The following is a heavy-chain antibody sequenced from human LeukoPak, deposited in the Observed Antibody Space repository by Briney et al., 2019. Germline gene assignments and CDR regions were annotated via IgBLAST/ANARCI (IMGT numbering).Heavy chain of an antibody. Sequence: SETLSLTCTVSGVSISSSSYHWGWIRQPPGKGLEWIGSIYYSGSTYYNPSPKSPVTISVDTSKNQFSLRLSSVTAADTAEYYCARLPYIAGAVDYWGQGTLVTVSS. J-gene: IGHJ4*02. D-gene: IGHD6-13*01. V-gene: IGHV4-39*01. CDR2: IYYSGST. CDR1: GVSISSSSYH. CDR3: ARLPYIAGAVDY.